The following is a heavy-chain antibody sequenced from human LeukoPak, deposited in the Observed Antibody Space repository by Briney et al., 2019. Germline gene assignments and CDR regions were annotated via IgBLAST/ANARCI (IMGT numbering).Heavy chain of an antibody. J-gene: IGHJ4*02. CDR1: GFPFSPAW. D-gene: IGHD3-10*01. CDR2: ISGSGGST. V-gene: IGHV3-23*01. Sequence: GGSLRLSCAGSGFPFSPAWMSWVRQAPGKGLEWVSAISGSGGSTYYADSVKGRFTISRDNSKNTLYLQMNSLRAEDTAVYYCAKDGFRGYFDYWGQGTLVTVSS. CDR3: AKDGFRGYFDY.